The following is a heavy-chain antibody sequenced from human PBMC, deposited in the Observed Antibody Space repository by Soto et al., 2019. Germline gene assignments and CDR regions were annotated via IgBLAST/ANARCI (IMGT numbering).Heavy chain of an antibody. CDR1: GFAFSNAW. D-gene: IGHD2-15*01. CDR3: ARGWPNYMDV. V-gene: IGHV3-23*01. CDR2: ISGSGGNT. J-gene: IGHJ6*03. Sequence: GGSLRLSCAASGFAFSNAWINWVRQAPGRVLECVSTISGSGGNTYYADSVKGRFTISRDNSKNTLYLQMNSLRAEDTAVYYCARGWPNYMDVWGKGTTVTVSS.